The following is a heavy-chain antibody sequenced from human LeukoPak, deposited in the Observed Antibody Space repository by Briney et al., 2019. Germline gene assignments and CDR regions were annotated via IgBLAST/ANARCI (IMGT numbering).Heavy chain of an antibody. CDR2: IDHTGST. D-gene: IGHD3-16*01. V-gene: IGHV4-59*11. CDR3: ARQSLVDYSDSRGPFRWFDI. Sequence: SETLSLSCNDSGGSISSHYWSWIRQPPGKGLEWIGYIDHTGSTDCSPSLKSRVTMSVDTSKNQVSLKLSYVTAADTAVYFCARQSLVDYSDSRGPFRWFDIWGRGTLVTVS. CDR1: GGSISSHY. J-gene: IGHJ5*02.